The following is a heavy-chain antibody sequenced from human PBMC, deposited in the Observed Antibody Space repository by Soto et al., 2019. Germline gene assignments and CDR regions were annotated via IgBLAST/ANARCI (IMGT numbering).Heavy chain of an antibody. Sequence: QVQLVQSGAEVKKPESSVKVSCKAPGGTFSTYAISWVRQAPGQGLEWMGGIIPMFGTASYEQRFQDRVTITADESTNTVYMELSSLRSEDTAVYFCASGIQLWLRRINNGYSGWGQGTLVTVSS. CDR3: ASGIQLWLRRINNGYSG. V-gene: IGHV1-69*12. CDR2: IIPMFGTA. J-gene: IGHJ4*02. CDR1: GGTFSTYA. D-gene: IGHD5-18*01.